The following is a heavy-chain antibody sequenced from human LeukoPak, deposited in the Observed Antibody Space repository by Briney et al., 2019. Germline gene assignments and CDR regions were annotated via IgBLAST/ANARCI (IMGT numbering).Heavy chain of an antibody. D-gene: IGHD6-13*01. CDR2: IYSGGST. V-gene: IGHV3-53*01. CDR1: GFTVSSSY. Sequence: GGSLRLSCAASGFTVSSSYMSWVRQAPGKGLEWVSVIYSGGSTYYADSVKGRFTISRDNSKNTLYLQMNSLRAEDTAVYYCARGLYSSSWYGGYWFDPWGQGTLVTVSS. CDR3: ARGLYSSSWYGGYWFDP. J-gene: IGHJ5*02.